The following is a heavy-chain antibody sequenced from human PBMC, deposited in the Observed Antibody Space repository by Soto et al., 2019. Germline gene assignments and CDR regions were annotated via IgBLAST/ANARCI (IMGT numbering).Heavy chain of an antibody. CDR2: IKGDGASL. CDR1: GFIFSSFW. CDR3: AREGSLGLDV. V-gene: IGHV3-74*03. D-gene: IGHD3-10*01. J-gene: IGHJ6*02. Sequence: EVRLEEAGGGFGQPGGSLRVSCSGSGFIFSSFWMHGLLQGPGKGLEWVSRIKGDGASLAYADSVKGRFSIPRDNVNKPLHLQMNSLGADDTAVYPWAREGSLGLDVGGRGTTVTVTS.